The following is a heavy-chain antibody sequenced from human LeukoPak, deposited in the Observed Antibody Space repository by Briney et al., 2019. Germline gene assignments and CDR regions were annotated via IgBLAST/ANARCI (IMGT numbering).Heavy chain of an antibody. V-gene: IGHV3-7*01. Sequence: TGGSLRLSCAASGFIFNSHWINWVRQAPGKGLEWVANIKQDGSEKYYVDSVKGRFTISRDNAKNSLYLQMNSLRAEDTAVYYCARGRLRFLECPFDYWGQGTLVTVSS. CDR1: GFIFNSHW. CDR3: ARGRLRFLECPFDY. D-gene: IGHD3-3*01. CDR2: IKQDGSEK. J-gene: IGHJ4*02.